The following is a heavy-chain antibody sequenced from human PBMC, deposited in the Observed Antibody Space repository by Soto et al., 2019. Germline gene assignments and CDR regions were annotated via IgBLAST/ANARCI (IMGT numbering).Heavy chain of an antibody. CDR3: AKDRRAGGNSAFYFDF. J-gene: IGHJ4*02. CDR1: GFKFSNYA. V-gene: IGHV3-23*01. Sequence: SRRLSCAASGFKFSNYAMSWVRQAPGKGLEWVSLISATGGGTYYADSVKGRFTISRDNSHNTLYLQVHSLTAEDTAVYYCAKDRRAGGNSAFYFDFWGQGAQVTVSS. D-gene: IGHD3-16*01. CDR2: ISATGGGT.